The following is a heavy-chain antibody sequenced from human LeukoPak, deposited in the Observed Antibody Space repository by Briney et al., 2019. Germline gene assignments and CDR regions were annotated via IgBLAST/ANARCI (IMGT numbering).Heavy chain of an antibody. V-gene: IGHV3-21*01. J-gene: IGHJ4*02. D-gene: IGHD2-21*02. CDR2: ISSSSSYI. CDR3: ARAAPYCGGDCYSSPFDY. Sequence: GGSLRLSCAASGFTFSSYSMNWVRQAPGKGLEWVSSISSSSSYIYYADSVKGRFTISRDNAKNSLYLRMNSLRAEDTAVYYCARAAPYCGGDCYSSPFDYWGQGTLVTVSS. CDR1: GFTFSSYS.